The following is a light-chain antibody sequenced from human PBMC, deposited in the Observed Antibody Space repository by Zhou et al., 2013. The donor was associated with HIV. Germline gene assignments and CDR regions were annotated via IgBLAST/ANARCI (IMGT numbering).Light chain of an antibody. CDR2: ATS. J-gene: IGKJ1*01. Sequence: DIQMTQSPSSLSASVGDRVTITCRASQGITNDLGWYQQKPGKAPQLLIYATSSLQSGVPSRFSGSGSETEFTLSISSLHPEDFATYYCQQSDTPQRTFGQGTKVEI. V-gene: IGKV1-39*01. CDR1: QGITND. CDR3: QQSDTPQRT.